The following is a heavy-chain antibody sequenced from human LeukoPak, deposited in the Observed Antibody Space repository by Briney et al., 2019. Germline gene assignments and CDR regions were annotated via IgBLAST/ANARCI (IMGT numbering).Heavy chain of an antibody. Sequence: GASVKVSCKASGGTFSSYAISWVRQAPGQGLEWMGGIIPIFGTANYAQKFQGRVTITTDESTSTAYMELSSLRSEDTAVYYCARGDETYYDFWSGYYRRNWFDPWGQGTLVTVSS. CDR3: ARGDETYYDFWSGYYRRNWFDP. CDR2: IIPIFGTA. V-gene: IGHV1-69*05. D-gene: IGHD3-3*01. J-gene: IGHJ5*02. CDR1: GGTFSSYA.